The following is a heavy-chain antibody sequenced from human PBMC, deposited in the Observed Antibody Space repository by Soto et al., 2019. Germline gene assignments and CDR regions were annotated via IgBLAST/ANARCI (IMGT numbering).Heavy chain of an antibody. CDR1: GFTFSDYY. CDR2: ITYNGDTI. Sequence: QVQLVESGGGLVKPGGSLRLSCAASGFTFSDYYMTWIRQAPGKGLEWLSYITYNGDTIYYADCVKGRFTISRDNAHNSLYLEMNSLRAEDTAFYYCARLRPTNTGGTFDIWGQGTMVTVSS. CDR3: ARLRPTNTGGTFDI. V-gene: IGHV3-11*01. D-gene: IGHD3-16*01. J-gene: IGHJ3*02.